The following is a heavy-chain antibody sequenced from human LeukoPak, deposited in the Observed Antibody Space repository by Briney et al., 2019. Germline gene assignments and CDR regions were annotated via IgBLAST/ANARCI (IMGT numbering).Heavy chain of an antibody. CDR1: GFTFGSFA. CDR3: GKTTAGYSSGQKPAWPVDY. CDR2: IFGSGGSP. Sequence: TGGSLRLSCEASGFTFGSFAMYWVRQAPGKGLDWIAGIFGSGGSPHYADSVKGRFTISRDNSKNTVYLQINGLRAEDTAVYYCGKTTAGYSSGQKPAWPVDYWGQGTLVTVSS. V-gene: IGHV3-23*01. J-gene: IGHJ4*02. D-gene: IGHD5-18*01.